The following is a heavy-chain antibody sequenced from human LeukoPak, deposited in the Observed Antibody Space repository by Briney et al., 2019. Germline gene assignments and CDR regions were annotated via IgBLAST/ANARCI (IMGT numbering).Heavy chain of an antibody. CDR3: ASDVEMTTLAAFDI. CDR1: GGSISSGSYY. V-gene: IGHV4-61*02. CDR2: IYTSGST. Sequence: SETLSLTCTVSGGSISSGSYYWSWIRQPAGQGLEWIGRIYTSGSTNYNPSLKSRVTISVDTSKNQFSLILSSVTAADTAVYHCASDVEMTTLAAFDIWGQGTMVTVSS. D-gene: IGHD5-24*01. J-gene: IGHJ3*02.